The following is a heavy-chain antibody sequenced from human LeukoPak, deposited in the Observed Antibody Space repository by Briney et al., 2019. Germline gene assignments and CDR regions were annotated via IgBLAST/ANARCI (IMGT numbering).Heavy chain of an antibody. D-gene: IGHD3-22*01. Sequence: ASVKVSCKASGYTFTSYGISWVRQAPGQGLEWMGWISAYNGNTNYAQKLQGRVTMTTDTSTSTAYMELRSLRSDDTAVYYCATSHYYDSSGPAAPFDYWGQGALVTVSS. V-gene: IGHV1-18*01. CDR1: GYTFTSYG. CDR3: ATSHYYDSSGPAAPFDY. CDR2: ISAYNGNT. J-gene: IGHJ4*02.